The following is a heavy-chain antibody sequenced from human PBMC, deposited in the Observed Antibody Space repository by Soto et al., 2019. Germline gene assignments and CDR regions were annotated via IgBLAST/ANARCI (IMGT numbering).Heavy chain of an antibody. D-gene: IGHD6-13*01. CDR1: GYTFTSYG. CDR3: ARDLAALVYYYYYYYGMDV. CDR2: ISAYNGNT. Sequence: QVQLVQSGAEVKKPGASVKVSCTASGYTFTSYGISWVRQAPGQGLEWMGWISAYNGNTNYAQKLQGRVTMTTDTSTSTAYMELRSLRSDDTAVYYCARDLAALVYYYYYYYGMDVWGQGTTVTVSS. J-gene: IGHJ6*02. V-gene: IGHV1-18*04.